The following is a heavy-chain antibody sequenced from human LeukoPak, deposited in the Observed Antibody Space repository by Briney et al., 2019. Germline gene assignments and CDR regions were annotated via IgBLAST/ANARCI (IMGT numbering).Heavy chain of an antibody. J-gene: IGHJ6*03. V-gene: IGHV4-34*01. Sequence: PGGSLRLSCAASGFTVSSNYMSWIRQPPGKGLEWIGEINHSGSTNYNPSLKSRVTISVDTSKNQFSLKLSSVTAADTAVYYCARGSYGYYGSGSYYYYYYYMDVWGKGTTVTVSS. D-gene: IGHD3-10*01. CDR3: ARGSYGYYGSGSYYYYYYYMDV. CDR2: INHSGST. CDR1: GFTVSSNY.